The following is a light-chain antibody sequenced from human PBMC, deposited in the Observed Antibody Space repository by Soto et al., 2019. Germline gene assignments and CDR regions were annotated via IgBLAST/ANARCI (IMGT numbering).Light chain of an antibody. V-gene: IGLV2-23*02. Sequence: QSVLTQPASVSGSPGQSITISCTGTISDVGSHNLVSWYQQHPDKAPKLIIYEVTERPSGVSSRFSGSKSGNTASLTVSGLQPDDEADYHCCSFAGSNPFPYVFGTGTKV. J-gene: IGLJ1*01. CDR1: ISDVGSHNL. CDR2: EVT. CDR3: CSFAGSNPFPYV.